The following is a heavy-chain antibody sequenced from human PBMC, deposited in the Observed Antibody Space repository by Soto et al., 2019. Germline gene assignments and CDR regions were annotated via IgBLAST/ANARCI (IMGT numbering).Heavy chain of an antibody. CDR3: ASGVGRDGYSYYYYYGMDV. V-gene: IGHV1-69*13. D-gene: IGHD5-12*01. Sequence: SVKVSCKASGGTFSSYAISWVRQAPGQGLEWMGGIIPIFGTANYAQKFQGRVTIPADESTSTAYMELSSLRSEDTAVYYCASGVGRDGYSYYYYYGMDVWGQGTTVTVSS. CDR2: IIPIFGTA. J-gene: IGHJ6*02. CDR1: GGTFSSYA.